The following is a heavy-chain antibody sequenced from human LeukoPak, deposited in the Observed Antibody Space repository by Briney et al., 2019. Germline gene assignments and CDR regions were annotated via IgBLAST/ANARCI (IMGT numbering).Heavy chain of an antibody. D-gene: IGHD3-3*01. J-gene: IGHJ6*03. V-gene: IGHV4-4*07. Sequence: SETLSLTCTVSGGSISSYYWSWIRQPAGKGLEWIGRIYTSGSTNYNPSLKSRVTMSVDTSKNQFSLKLSSVTAADTAVYYCARDSSYYDFWSGHPYYMDVWGKGTTVTVSS. CDR2: IYTSGST. CDR3: ARDSSYYDFWSGHPYYMDV. CDR1: GGSISSYY.